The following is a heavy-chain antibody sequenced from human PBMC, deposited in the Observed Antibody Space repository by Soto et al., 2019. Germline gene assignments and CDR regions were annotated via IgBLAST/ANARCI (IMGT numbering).Heavy chain of an antibody. CDR3: VGGGQLDP. D-gene: IGHD3-16*01. CDR2: ISSSSTYI. V-gene: IGHV3-21*01. CDR1: GFTFSSYS. J-gene: IGHJ5*02. Sequence: LRLSCAASGFTFSSYSMNWVRQAPGKGLEWVSSISSSSTYIFYADSVKGRFTISRDNAKNSLYLEMNSLRDEDTAVYYCVGGGQLDPWGQGTLVTVSS.